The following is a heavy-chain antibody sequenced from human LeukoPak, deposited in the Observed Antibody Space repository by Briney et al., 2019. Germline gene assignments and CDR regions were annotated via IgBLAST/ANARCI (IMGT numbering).Heavy chain of an antibody. J-gene: IGHJ4*02. Sequence: SETLSLTCAVYGGSFSGYDWSWIRQPPGKGLEWIGEINHSGSTNYNPSLKSRVTISVDTSKNQFSLKLSSVTAADTAVYYCAREWGSSYPYYFDYWGQGTLVTVSS. V-gene: IGHV4-34*01. CDR3: AREWGSSYPYYFDY. D-gene: IGHD6-6*01. CDR1: GGSFSGYD. CDR2: INHSGST.